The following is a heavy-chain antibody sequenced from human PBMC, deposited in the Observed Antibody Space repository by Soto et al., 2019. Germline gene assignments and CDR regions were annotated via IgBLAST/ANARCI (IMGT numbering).Heavy chain of an antibody. CDR1: GFTFSSYA. CDR2: ISGSGGST. Sequence: PGGSLRLSCAASGFTFSSYAMSWVRQAPGKGLEWVSAISGSGGSTYYADSVKGRFTISRDNSKNTLYLQMNSLRAEDTAVYYCAKLDSSGYYYEAGDYWGQGTLVTVSS. J-gene: IGHJ4*02. V-gene: IGHV3-23*01. CDR3: AKLDSSGYYYEAGDY. D-gene: IGHD3-22*01.